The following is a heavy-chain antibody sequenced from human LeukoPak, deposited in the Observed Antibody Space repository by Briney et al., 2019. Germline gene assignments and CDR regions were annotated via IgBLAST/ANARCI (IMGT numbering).Heavy chain of an antibody. J-gene: IGHJ6*02. CDR2: ISADGGST. CDR1: GLNFDDSA. CDR3: ARRRGTITVTTYYYYGMDV. V-gene: IGHV3-43*02. D-gene: IGHD4-17*01. Sequence: GGSLRLSCVASGLNFDDSAMHWVRQAPGKGLEWVSLISADGGSTFSADSVKGRFSISRDNSKNSLYLQMNSLRSEDTAMYYCARRRGTITVTTYYYYGMDVWGQGTTVTVSS.